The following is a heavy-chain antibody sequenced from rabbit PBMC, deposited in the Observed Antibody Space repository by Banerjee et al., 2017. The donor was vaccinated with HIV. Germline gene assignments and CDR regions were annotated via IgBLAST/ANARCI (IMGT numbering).Heavy chain of an antibody. CDR3: ASASSSDYYGYYFNL. CDR2: IYPDYGST. J-gene: IGHJ4*01. Sequence: LEESGGGLVQPEGSLTLTCTASGFSFSSYGISWVRQAPGKGLEWIAYIYPDYGSTDYASWVNGRFTISLDNAQNTLYLQLNSLTAADTATYFCASASSSDYYGYYFNLWGPGTLVTVS. CDR1: GFSFSSYG. V-gene: IGHV1S47*01. D-gene: IGHD1-1*01.